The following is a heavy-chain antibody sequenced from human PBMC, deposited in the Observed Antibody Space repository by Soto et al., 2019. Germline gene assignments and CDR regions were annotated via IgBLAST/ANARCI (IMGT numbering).Heavy chain of an antibody. Sequence: EVPLVESGGGLVKPGGSLRLSCAASGFTFSSYTMNWVRQAPGRGLEWVSSIGTSSSYIYYADSVKGRFTISRDNAKNSLFLQMNSLRADDTVVYYCARDSVRDYLYYYYGMDVWGQGTTVTVSS. D-gene: IGHD4-17*01. CDR3: ARDSVRDYLYYYYGMDV. CDR2: IGTSSSYI. CDR1: GFTFSSYT. V-gene: IGHV3-21*01. J-gene: IGHJ6*02.